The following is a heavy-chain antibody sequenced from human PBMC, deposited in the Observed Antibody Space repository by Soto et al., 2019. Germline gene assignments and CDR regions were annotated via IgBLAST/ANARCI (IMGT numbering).Heavy chain of an antibody. CDR1: GGSISSYY. CDR2: IYYSGST. V-gene: IGHV4-59*08. Sequence: SETLSLTCTVSGGSISSYYWSWIRQPPGKGLEWIGYIYYSGSTNYNPSLKSRVTISVDTSKNQFSLKLSSVTAADTAVYYCARHSIQYDYGDLIAEYFQHWGQGTLVTVSS. J-gene: IGHJ1*01. CDR3: ARHSIQYDYGDLIAEYFQH. D-gene: IGHD4-17*01.